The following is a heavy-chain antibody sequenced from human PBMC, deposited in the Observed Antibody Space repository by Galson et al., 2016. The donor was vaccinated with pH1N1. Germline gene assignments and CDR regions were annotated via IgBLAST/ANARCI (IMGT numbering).Heavy chain of an antibody. J-gene: IGHJ3*02. V-gene: IGHV1-69*01. CDR3: ARRYSSGWSGGDDAFDI. Sequence: SCKASGGPLSSYATGWVRQAPGQGPEWMGGIMPIFGTTKYEQKFQGRVTITADEMSGSAYMELSGLTSMDTAMYYCARRYSSGWSGGDDAFDIWGQGTMVTVSS. CDR1: GGPLSSYA. CDR2: IMPIFGTT. D-gene: IGHD6-19*01.